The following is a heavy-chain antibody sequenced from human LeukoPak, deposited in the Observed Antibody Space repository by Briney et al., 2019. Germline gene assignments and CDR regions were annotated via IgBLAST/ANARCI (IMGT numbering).Heavy chain of an antibody. CDR1: GYTLTELS. J-gene: IGHJ5*02. CDR2: FDPEDGET. D-gene: IGHD3-10*01. CDR3: ATVLFMVRGVIISSTDNWFDP. Sequence: SVKVSCKVSGYTLTELSMHWVRQAPGKGLEWMGGFDPEDGETIYAQKFQGRVTMTEDTSTDTAYMELSSLRSEDTAVYYCATVLFMVRGVIISSTDNWFDPWGQGTLVTVSS. V-gene: IGHV1-24*01.